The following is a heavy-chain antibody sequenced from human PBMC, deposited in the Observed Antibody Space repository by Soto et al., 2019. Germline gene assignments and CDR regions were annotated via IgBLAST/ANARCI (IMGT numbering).Heavy chain of an antibody. CDR1: GFTFSNYA. Sequence: EVLLLESGGGLVQPGGSLRLSCAASGFTFSNYAMSWVRQAPGKGLEWVSGISGSGSRTYYADSVKGRFTISRDNSKNTLYLQISSLRAEETAVYYCAGFSSWSFYWGQVTLVTVSS. D-gene: IGHD6-6*01. CDR3: AGFSSWSFY. V-gene: IGHV3-23*01. J-gene: IGHJ4*02. CDR2: ISGSGSRT.